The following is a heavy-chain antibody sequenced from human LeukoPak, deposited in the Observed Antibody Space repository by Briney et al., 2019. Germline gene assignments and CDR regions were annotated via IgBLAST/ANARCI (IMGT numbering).Heavy chain of an antibody. CDR2: ISSSGSTI. CDR3: ARGTNGSYSLDY. V-gene: IGHV3-48*04. Sequence: GGSLRLSCAASGFTFSSYSMNWVRQAPGKGLEWVSYISSSGSTIYYADSVKGRFTISRDNAKNSLYLQMNSLRAGDTAVYYCARGTNGSYSLDYWGQGTLVTVSS. CDR1: GFTFSSYS. J-gene: IGHJ4*02. D-gene: IGHD1-26*01.